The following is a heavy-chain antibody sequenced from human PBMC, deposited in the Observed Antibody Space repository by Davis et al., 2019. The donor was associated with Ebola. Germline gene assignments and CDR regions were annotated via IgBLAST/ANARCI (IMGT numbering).Heavy chain of an antibody. CDR3: AREFKE. CDR2: IYYSGTA. J-gene: IGHJ1*01. Sequence: MPSETLSLTCTVSGGSISSGDHYWSWIRQPPGKGLEWIGYIYYSGTAYYNPSLKSRLTISVDTSKNQFSLRLSSVTAADTAVYYCAREFKEWGQGTLVTVSS. CDR1: GGSISSGDHY. V-gene: IGHV4-30-4*01.